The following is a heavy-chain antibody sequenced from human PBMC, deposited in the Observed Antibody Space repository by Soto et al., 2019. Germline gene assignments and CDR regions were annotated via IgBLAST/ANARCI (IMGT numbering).Heavy chain of an antibody. D-gene: IGHD3-16*01. CDR3: AHSPWGAAPDY. CDR2: IYGSDDE. J-gene: IGHJ4*02. Sequence: SGPTLVNPTQTLTLTCTLSGFSLSSSGVSVGWIRQPPGKALEWLALIYGSDDERYNPSLKRRLSITKDTSKNQVVLTMTNMDPVDTATYYCAHSPWGAAPDYWGQGTPVTVSS. V-gene: IGHV2-5*01. CDR1: GFSLSSSGVS.